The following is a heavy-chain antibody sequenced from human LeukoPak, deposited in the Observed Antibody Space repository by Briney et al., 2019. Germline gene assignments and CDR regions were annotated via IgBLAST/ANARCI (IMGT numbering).Heavy chain of an antibody. D-gene: IGHD2-21*02. J-gene: IGHJ4*02. CDR2: MNPNSGNT. Sequence: GASVKVSCKASGYTFTIYDINWVRQATGQGLEWMGWMNPNSGNTGFGQKFQGRVTMTRDTSISTAYMELSSLRSEDTAVYYCARVFCSGGDCYRYFDYWGQGTLVTVSS. CDR3: ARVFCSGGDCYRYFDY. V-gene: IGHV1-8*01. CDR1: GYTFTIYD.